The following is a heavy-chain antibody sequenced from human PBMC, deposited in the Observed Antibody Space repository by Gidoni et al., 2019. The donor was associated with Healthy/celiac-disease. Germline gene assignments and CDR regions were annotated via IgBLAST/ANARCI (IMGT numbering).Heavy chain of an antibody. V-gene: IGHV4-4*02. J-gene: IGHJ4*02. CDR3: ARARFTETGAFDY. D-gene: IGHD7-27*01. Sequence: QVQLQESGPGLVKPSGPLSLTCAVSGGSISSSNWWSWVRRPPGKGLEWIGEIYHSGSTNYNPSLKRRVTISVDKSKNQFSLKLSSVTAADTAVYYCARARFTETGAFDYWGQGTLVTVSS. CDR2: IYHSGST. CDR1: GGSISSSNW.